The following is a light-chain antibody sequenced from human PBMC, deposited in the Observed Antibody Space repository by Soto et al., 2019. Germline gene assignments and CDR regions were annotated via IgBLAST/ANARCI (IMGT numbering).Light chain of an antibody. Sequence: DIQMTQSPSSLSSSVGDSVTITCQASQDISNYLNWYQQKPGKAPKLLIYDASNLETGVPSRFSGSGSGTDFTFTISSLQPEDIATYYCQQYDNLPPYTFGQGTKVDIK. CDR3: QQYDNLPPYT. CDR1: QDISNY. J-gene: IGKJ2*01. CDR2: DAS. V-gene: IGKV1-33*01.